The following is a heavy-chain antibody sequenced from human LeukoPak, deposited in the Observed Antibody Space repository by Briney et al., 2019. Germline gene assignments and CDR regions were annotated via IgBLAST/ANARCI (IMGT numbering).Heavy chain of an antibody. CDR3: ARVPFYSSSSPGAFDI. D-gene: IGHD6-13*01. CDR2: FDPEDGET. V-gene: IGHV1-24*01. J-gene: IGHJ3*02. Sequence: ASVKVSCKVSGYTLTELSMHWVRQAPGKGLEWMGGFDPEDGETIYAQKFQGRVTMTEDTSTDTAYMELSSLRSEDMAVYYCARVPFYSSSSPGAFDIWGQGTMVTVSS. CDR1: GYTLTELS.